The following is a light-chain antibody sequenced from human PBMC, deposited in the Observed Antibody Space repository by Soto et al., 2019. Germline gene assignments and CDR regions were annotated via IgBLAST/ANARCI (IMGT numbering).Light chain of an antibody. CDR2: GNN. J-gene: IGLJ3*02. CDR1: SSNIGAAYD. V-gene: IGLV1-40*01. Sequence: QSVLTQPPSVSGAPGQKVTISCTRSSSNIGAAYDVHWYQHLPGTAPKLLIYGNNNRPSGVPDRFSGSKSRTSASLAITGLQAEDEADYYCQSYASSLSGWVFGGGTKLTVL. CDR3: QSYASSLSGWV.